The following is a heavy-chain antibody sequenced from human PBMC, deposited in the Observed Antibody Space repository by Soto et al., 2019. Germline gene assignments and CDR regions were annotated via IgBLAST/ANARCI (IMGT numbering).Heavy chain of an antibody. D-gene: IGHD3-22*01. Sequence: SETLSLTCTVSGGSISSYYWSWIRQPPGKGLEWIGYIYYSGSTNYNPSLKSRVTISVDTSKNQFSLKLSSVTAADTAVYYCASSKAYYYDSSGYSFDYWGQGTLVTVSS. CDR1: GGSISSYY. V-gene: IGHV4-59*01. CDR3: ASSKAYYYDSSGYSFDY. CDR2: IYYSGST. J-gene: IGHJ4*02.